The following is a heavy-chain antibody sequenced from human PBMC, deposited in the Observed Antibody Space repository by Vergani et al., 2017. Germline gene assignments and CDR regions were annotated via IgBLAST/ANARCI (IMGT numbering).Heavy chain of an antibody. J-gene: IGHJ3*02. Sequence: QVQLVESGGGVVQPGGSLRLSCAASKFTFSDYYMSWIRQAPGKGLEWVSYISSSGSTIYYADSVKGRFTISRDNAKNSLYLQMNSLRAEDTAVYYCARDVLEWLARDAFDIWGQGTMVTVSS. D-gene: IGHD3-3*01. CDR2: ISSSGSTI. CDR3: ARDVLEWLARDAFDI. CDR1: KFTFSDYY. V-gene: IGHV3-11*01.